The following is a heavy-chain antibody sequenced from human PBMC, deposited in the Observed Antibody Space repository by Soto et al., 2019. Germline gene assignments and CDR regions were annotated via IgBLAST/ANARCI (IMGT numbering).Heavy chain of an antibody. CDR3: ARGPLGGGIDY. Sequence: SETLSLTCTVSGGSISSYYWSWIRQPPGKGLEWIGYIYYSGSTNYNPSLKSRVTISVDTSKNQFSLKLSSVTAADTAVYYCARGPLGGGIDYWGQGTLVTVSS. V-gene: IGHV4-59*01. CDR2: IYYSGST. CDR1: GGSISSYY. J-gene: IGHJ4*02. D-gene: IGHD3-16*01.